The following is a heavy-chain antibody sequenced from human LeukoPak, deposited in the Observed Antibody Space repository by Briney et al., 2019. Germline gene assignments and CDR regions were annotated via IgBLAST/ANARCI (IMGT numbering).Heavy chain of an antibody. D-gene: IGHD5-18*01. CDR2: KYYSGST. CDR1: GVSINTCCYY. Sequence: PSETLSLTCDVSGVSINTCCYYWTWIRQPPGKGLEWIGYKYYSGSTRYNSSLGSRLTISLDSSKNQFSLGLTSVTAADTAVYYCARGRSYGFDFDSWGPGTLVIVSS. J-gene: IGHJ4*02. V-gene: IGHV4-61*01. CDR3: ARGRSYGFDFDS.